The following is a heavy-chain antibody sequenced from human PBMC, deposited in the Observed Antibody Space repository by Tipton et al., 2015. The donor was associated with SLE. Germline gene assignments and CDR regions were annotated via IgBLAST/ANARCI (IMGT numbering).Heavy chain of an antibody. D-gene: IGHD3-10*01. CDR3: ARHLGVIVAFEV. CDR1: NGSITSLYDY. J-gene: IGHJ3*01. V-gene: IGHV4-39*07. CDR2: VFYGGRY. Sequence: TLSLTCTVSNGSITSLYDYWGWVRQPPGMGLEWLGSVFYGGRYYYNASLRSRVTISADTSNNQFSLELRSVTAADTAVYYCARHLGVIVAFEVWGQGTVLTVSS.